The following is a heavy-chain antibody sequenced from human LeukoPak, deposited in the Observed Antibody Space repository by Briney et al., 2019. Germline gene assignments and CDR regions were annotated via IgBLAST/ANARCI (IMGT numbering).Heavy chain of an antibody. J-gene: IGHJ4*02. V-gene: IGHV3-74*01. CDR3: ARSVRHYTNGWYAFDH. CDR2: INSDGTST. CDR1: GFTLGNYW. Sequence: GGSLRLSCAASGFTLGNYWMHWVRQAPGKGLVWVSRINSDGTSTTYADSVRGRFTISRDNSKNTLSLQMNSLRAEDTAIYYCARSVRHYTNGWYAFDHWGQGTLVSVSS. D-gene: IGHD6-19*01.